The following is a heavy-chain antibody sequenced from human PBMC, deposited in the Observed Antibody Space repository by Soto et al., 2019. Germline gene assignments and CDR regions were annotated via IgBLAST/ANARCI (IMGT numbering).Heavy chain of an antibody. J-gene: IGHJ4*02. D-gene: IGHD3-10*01. CDR2: IYYSGST. Sequence: TSETLSLTCTVSGGSISSYYWSWIRQPPGKGLEWIGYIYYSGSTNYNPSLKSRVTISVDTSKNQFSLKLSSVTAADTAVYYCARGGIRGAGNPFDYWGQGTLVTVSS. CDR1: GGSISSYY. CDR3: ARGGIRGAGNPFDY. V-gene: IGHV4-59*01.